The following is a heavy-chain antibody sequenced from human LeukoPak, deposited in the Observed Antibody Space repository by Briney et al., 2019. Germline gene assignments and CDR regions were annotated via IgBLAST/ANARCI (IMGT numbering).Heavy chain of an antibody. V-gene: IGHV4-38-2*02. D-gene: IGHD2-21*02. CDR2: IYHSGST. J-gene: IGHJ3*02. Sequence: SETLSLTCTVSGYSISSGYYWGWIRQPPGKGLEWIGSIYHSGSTYYNPSLKSRVTISVDTSKNQFSLKLSSVTAADTAVYYCARVPRYCGGDCEAAFDIWGQGTMVTVSS. CDR1: GYSISSGYY. CDR3: ARVPRYCGGDCEAAFDI.